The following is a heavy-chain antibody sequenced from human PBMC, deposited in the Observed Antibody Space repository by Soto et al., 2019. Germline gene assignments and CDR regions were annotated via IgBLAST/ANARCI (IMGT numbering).Heavy chain of an antibody. J-gene: IGHJ6*03. D-gene: IGHD4-17*01. CDR1: GGSISSYY. CDR3: ARDRASVTVTTKYYYYYMDV. CDR2: IYYSGST. V-gene: IGHV4-59*01. Sequence: SETLSLTCTVSGGSISSYYWSWIRQPPGKGLEWIGYIYYSGSTNYNPSLKSRVTISVDTSKNQFSLKLSSVTAADTAVYYCARDRASVTVTTKYYYYYMDVWGKGTTVTVSS.